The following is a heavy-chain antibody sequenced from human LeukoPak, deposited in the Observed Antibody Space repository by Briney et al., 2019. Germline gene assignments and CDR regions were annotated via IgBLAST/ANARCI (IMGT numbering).Heavy chain of an antibody. CDR3: ARLPVLDCSSTSCYGTYYMDV. CDR2: IYHSGST. CDR1: GYSISSGYY. J-gene: IGHJ6*03. V-gene: IGHV4-38-2*01. D-gene: IGHD2-2*01. Sequence: PSETLSLXCAVSGYSISSGYYWGWIRQPPGKGLEWIGSIYHSGSTYYNPSLKSRVTISVDTSKNQFSLKLSSVTAADTAVYYCARLPVLDCSSTSCYGTYYMDVWGKGTTVTVSS.